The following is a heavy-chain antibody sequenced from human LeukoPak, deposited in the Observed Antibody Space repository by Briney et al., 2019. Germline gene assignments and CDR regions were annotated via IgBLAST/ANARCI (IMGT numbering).Heavy chain of an antibody. V-gene: IGHV3-7*01. D-gene: IGHD3-22*01. Sequence: VGSLRLSCAASGFTFSSYWMTWVRQAPGKGLEWVANVKQDGSAKYYVDSLRGRFSISRDNVKNSLFLQMNSLSDDDTAVYYCARCPYDSTGYYSVPSHLDYWGQGTLVTVSS. CDR2: VKQDGSAK. J-gene: IGHJ4*02. CDR1: GFTFSSYW. CDR3: ARCPYDSTGYYSVPSHLDY.